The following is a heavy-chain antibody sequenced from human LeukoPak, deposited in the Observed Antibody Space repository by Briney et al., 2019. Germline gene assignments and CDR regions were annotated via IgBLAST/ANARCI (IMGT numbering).Heavy chain of an antibody. CDR3: ARGIPTPYYYGSGSSNFDY. Sequence: PSETLSLTCTVSGYSISSGYYWGWIRQPPGKGLEWIGSICHSGSTYYNPSLKSRVTISVDTSKNQFSLKLSSVTAADTAVYYCARGIPTPYYYGSGSSNFDYWGQGTLVTVSS. D-gene: IGHD3-10*01. CDR1: GYSISSGYY. J-gene: IGHJ4*02. CDR2: ICHSGST. V-gene: IGHV4-38-2*02.